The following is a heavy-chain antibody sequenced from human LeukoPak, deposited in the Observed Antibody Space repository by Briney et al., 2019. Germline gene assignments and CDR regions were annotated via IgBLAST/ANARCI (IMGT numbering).Heavy chain of an antibody. J-gene: IGHJ4*02. D-gene: IGHD5-12*01. CDR1: GFTFSDYY. CDR3: AREGRGYDSSDY. CDR2: ISSSGTTI. V-gene: IGHV3-11*01. Sequence: GGSLRLSCAASGFTFSDYYMTWIRQAPGKGLEWVSYISSSGTTIYYADSVKGRFTISRDNAKDSLHLQMNSLRAEDTAVYYCAREGRGYDSSDYWGQGTLVTVSS.